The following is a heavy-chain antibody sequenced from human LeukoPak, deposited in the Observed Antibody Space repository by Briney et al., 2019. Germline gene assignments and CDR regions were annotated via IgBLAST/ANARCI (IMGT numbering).Heavy chain of an antibody. V-gene: IGHV3-30*18. CDR2: ISYDGSNK. Sequence: GGSLRLSCAASGFTFSSYGMHWVRQAPGKGLEWVAVISYDGSNKYYADSVKGRFTISRDNSKNTLYLQMNSLRAEDTAAYYCAKGTAMAASFDYWGQGTLVTVSS. D-gene: IGHD5-18*01. CDR1: GFTFSSYG. CDR3: AKGTAMAASFDY. J-gene: IGHJ4*02.